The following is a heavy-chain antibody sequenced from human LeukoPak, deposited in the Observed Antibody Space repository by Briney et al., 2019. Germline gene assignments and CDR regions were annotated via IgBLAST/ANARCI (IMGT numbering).Heavy chain of an antibody. CDR3: ARGPTVYSYFDY. CDR1: GFTFSSYD. Sequence: GGSLRLSCGASGFTFSSYDMHWVRRAPGKGLEWVAGIRYDGRHTYHADSVKGRFTISRDNAKNSLYLQMNSLRAEDTAVYYCARGPTVYSYFDYWGQGTLVTVSS. CDR2: IRYDGRHT. J-gene: IGHJ4*02. D-gene: IGHD4-17*01. V-gene: IGHV3-33*08.